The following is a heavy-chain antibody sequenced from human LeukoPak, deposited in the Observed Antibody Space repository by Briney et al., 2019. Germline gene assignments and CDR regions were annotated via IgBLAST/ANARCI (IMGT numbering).Heavy chain of an antibody. CDR3: ATRRSSGWYNWFDP. D-gene: IGHD6-19*01. J-gene: IGHJ5*02. Sequence: SQTLSLTCTVSGGSISSGGYYWSWIRQHPGKGLEWIGYIYYSGSTYYNPSLKSRVTISVDTSKNQFSLKLSSVTAADTAVYYCATRRSSGWYNWFDPWGRGTLVTVSS. V-gene: IGHV4-31*03. CDR1: GGSISSGGYY. CDR2: IYYSGST.